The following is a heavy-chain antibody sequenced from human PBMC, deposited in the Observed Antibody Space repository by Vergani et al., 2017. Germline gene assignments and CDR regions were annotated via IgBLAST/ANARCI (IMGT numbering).Heavy chain of an antibody. Sequence: QVQLQQWGAGLLKPSETLSLTCAVYGGSFSSYYWSWIRQPPGKGLEWIGYIYYSGSTNYNPSLKSRVTISVDTSKNQFSLKLNSVTAADTAVYYCGRVADFYGLGSRLLDLWGQGILVTVSS. J-gene: IGHJ5*02. CDR3: GRVADFYGLGSRLLDL. CDR2: IYYSGST. CDR1: GGSFSSYY. V-gene: IGHV4-34*11. D-gene: IGHD3-10*01.